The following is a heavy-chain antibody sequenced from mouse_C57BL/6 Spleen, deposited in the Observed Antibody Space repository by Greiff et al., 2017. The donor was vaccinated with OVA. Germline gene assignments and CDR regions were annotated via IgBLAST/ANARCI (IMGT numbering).Heavy chain of an antibody. Sequence: DVQLQESGGGLVKPGGSLKLSCAASGFTFSDYGMHWVRQAPEKGLEWVAYISSGSSTIYYADTVKGRFTISRDNAKNTLFLQMTSLRSEDTAMYYCARGRLTGTFAYWGQGTLVTVSA. V-gene: IGHV5-17*01. D-gene: IGHD4-1*01. CDR3: ARGRLTGTFAY. CDR1: GFTFSDYG. CDR2: ISSGSSTI. J-gene: IGHJ3*01.